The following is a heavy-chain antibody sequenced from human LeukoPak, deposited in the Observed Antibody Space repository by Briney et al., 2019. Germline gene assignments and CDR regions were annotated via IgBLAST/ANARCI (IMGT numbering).Heavy chain of an antibody. V-gene: IGHV1-24*01. Sequence: ASVTVSCKVSGYTLTELSMHWVRQAPGKGLEWMGGFDAEDGETIYAQKFQGRVTMTEDTSTDTAYMELSSMRSEDTAVYYCATPGQLVHGLDYWGQGTLVTVSS. CDR2: FDAEDGET. CDR1: GYTLTELS. CDR3: ATPGQLVHGLDY. J-gene: IGHJ4*02. D-gene: IGHD6-13*01.